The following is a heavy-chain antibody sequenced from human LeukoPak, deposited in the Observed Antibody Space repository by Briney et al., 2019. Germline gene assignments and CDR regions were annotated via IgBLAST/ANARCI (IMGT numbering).Heavy chain of an antibody. V-gene: IGHV3-7*03. J-gene: IGHJ4*02. CDR2: IKQDGSEK. CDR1: GFTFSSYW. CDR3: AKEGSSWPTFDY. Sequence: GGSLRLSCAASGFTFSSYWMSWVRQAPGKGLEWVANIKQDGSEKYYVDSVKGRFTISRDNAKNSLYLQMNSLRAEDMALYYCAKEGSSWPTFDYWGQGTLVTVSS. D-gene: IGHD6-13*01.